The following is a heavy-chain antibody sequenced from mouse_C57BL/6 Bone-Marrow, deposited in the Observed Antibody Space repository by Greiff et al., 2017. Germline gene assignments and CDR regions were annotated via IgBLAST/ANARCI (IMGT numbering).Heavy chain of an antibody. V-gene: IGHV3-6*01. Sequence: VQLKESGPGLVKPSQSLSLTCSVTGYSITSGYYWNWIRQFPGNKLEWMGYISYDGSNNYNPSLKNRISITRDTSKNQFFLKLNSVTTEDTATYYCAYSNFYYAMDYWGQGTSVTVSS. CDR1: GYSITSGYY. J-gene: IGHJ4*01. CDR2: ISYDGSN. CDR3: AYSNFYYAMDY. D-gene: IGHD2-5*01.